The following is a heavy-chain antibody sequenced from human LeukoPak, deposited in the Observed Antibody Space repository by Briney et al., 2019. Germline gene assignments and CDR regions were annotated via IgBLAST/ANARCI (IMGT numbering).Heavy chain of an antibody. CDR1: GYSISSGNF. CDR3: AREPDGDHLDY. CDR2: IYHSGST. D-gene: IGHD4-17*01. J-gene: IGHJ4*02. V-gene: IGHV4-38-2*02. Sequence: SETLSLTCTVSGYSISSGNFWGWIRQPPGKGLEWIGSIYHSGSTYYSPSLKSRVTISVDTSRNQFSLNLSSVTAADTAVYYCAREPDGDHLDYWGQGTLVIVSS.